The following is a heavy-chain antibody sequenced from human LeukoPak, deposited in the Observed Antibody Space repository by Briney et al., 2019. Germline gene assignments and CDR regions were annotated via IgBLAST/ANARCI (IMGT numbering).Heavy chain of an antibody. CDR1: GFTFSSFV. V-gene: IGHV3-23*01. CDR3: AKDRDASYYYDSSAYGH. J-gene: IGHJ4*02. Sequence: PGGSLRLSCAASGFTFSSFVMSWVRQAPGKGLEWVSGSSGGSTYYADSVKGRFTISRDNSKDTLFLQINSLRAEDTAVYYCAKDRDASYYYDSSAYGHWGQGTLVTVSS. D-gene: IGHD3-22*01. CDR2: SSGGST.